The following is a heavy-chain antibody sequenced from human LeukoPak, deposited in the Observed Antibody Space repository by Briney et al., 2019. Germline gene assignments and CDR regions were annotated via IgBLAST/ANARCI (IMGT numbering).Heavy chain of an antibody. V-gene: IGHV4-59*08. D-gene: IGHD6-13*01. Sequence: SETLSLTCTVSGGSISSHYWSWFRQPPGKGLEWIGYIYYSGSTNYDPSPKSRVPISVDTSKNQFSLKLSSVTAADTAVYYCARTRIAAAGLPYFDYWGQGTLVTVSS. CDR3: ARTRIAAAGLPYFDY. CDR2: IYYSGST. J-gene: IGHJ4*02. CDR1: GGSISSHY.